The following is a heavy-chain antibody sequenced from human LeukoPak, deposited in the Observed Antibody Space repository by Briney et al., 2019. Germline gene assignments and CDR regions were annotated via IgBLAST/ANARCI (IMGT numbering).Heavy chain of an antibody. D-gene: IGHD6-13*01. J-gene: IGHJ4*02. CDR1: GYSISRGYY. CDR3: ARDQAWGAAPGREFDY. CDR2: IYHSGTT. Sequence: SETLSLTCAVSGYSISRGYYWGWIRQPPGKGLEWIESIYHSGTTYYNPSLKSRVTISVDTSKNQFSLKLRSVTAADTAVYYCARDQAWGAAPGREFDYWGQGTLVTVSS. V-gene: IGHV4-38-2*02.